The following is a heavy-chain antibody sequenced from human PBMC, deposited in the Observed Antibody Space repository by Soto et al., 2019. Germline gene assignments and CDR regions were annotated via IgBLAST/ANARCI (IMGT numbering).Heavy chain of an antibody. J-gene: IGHJ4*02. Sequence: ASVKVSCKVSGYTLTELSMHWVRQAPGKGLEWMGGFDPEDGETIYAQKFQGRVTMTEDTSTDTAYMELSSLRSEDTAVYYCATAPRDYVWGSYDCWGQGTLVTVSS. V-gene: IGHV1-24*01. D-gene: IGHD3-16*01. CDR3: ATAPRDYVWGSYDC. CDR1: GYTLTELS. CDR2: FDPEDGET.